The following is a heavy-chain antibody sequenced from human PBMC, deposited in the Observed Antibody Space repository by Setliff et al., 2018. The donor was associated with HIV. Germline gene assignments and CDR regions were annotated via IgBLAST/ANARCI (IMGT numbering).Heavy chain of an antibody. CDR3: ARNFGLSPSGKYYYYYGMDI. Sequence: GASVKVSCKASGYTFTGYYMHWVRQAPGQGPEWLGWVNPNSGDAIYAQNFQGRVTMTRDTSINAAYMELRGLRSDDTAVYYCARNFGLSPSGKYYYYYGMDIWGQGTTVTVSS. CDR2: VNPNSGDA. V-gene: IGHV1-2*02. CDR1: GYTFTGYY. D-gene: IGHD3-10*01. J-gene: IGHJ6*02.